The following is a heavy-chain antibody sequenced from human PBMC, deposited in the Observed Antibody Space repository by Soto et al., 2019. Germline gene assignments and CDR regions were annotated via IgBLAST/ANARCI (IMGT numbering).Heavy chain of an antibody. CDR2: ISSGGSAT. CDR3: AKQSWFGELFGS. J-gene: IGHJ4*02. V-gene: IGHV3-23*01. CDR1: GFSFSRYA. D-gene: IGHD3-10*01. Sequence: EVQVLESGGGLVQWGGSLRLSCAASGFSFSRYAMSWVRQAPGKGLEWVSTISSGGSATYYADSVKGLFTITRDNSKNTLYLKMNSLRAEDTAVYYCAKQSWFGELFGSWGQGTLVTASS.